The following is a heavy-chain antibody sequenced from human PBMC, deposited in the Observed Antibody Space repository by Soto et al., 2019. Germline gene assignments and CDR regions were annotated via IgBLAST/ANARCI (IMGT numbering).Heavy chain of an antibody. CDR3: AKIYKPDSNFDY. CDR2: ISGSGGST. J-gene: IGHJ4*02. Sequence: GGSLRLSCAASGFTFSSYAMSWVRQAPGKGLEWVSAISGSGGSTYYADSVKGRFTISRDNSKNTLYLQMNSLRAEDRAVYYCAKIYKPDSNFDYWGQGALVTVSS. V-gene: IGHV3-23*01. D-gene: IGHD3-10*01. CDR1: GFTFSSYA.